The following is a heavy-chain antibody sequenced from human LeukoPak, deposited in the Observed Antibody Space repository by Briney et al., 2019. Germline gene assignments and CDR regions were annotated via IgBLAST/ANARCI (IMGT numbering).Heavy chain of an antibody. CDR3: ARDIQLST. CDR1: GFTFDSYA. CDR2: IGGSGGTT. V-gene: IGHV3-23*01. D-gene: IGHD5-24*01. Sequence: GGSLRLSCAASGFTFDSYAMSWVRQAPGKGLEWVSAIGGSGGTTFYADSVKGRFTISRDNSKDTLFLQMNSLRAEDTAIYYCARDIQLSTWGLGTMVTVSS. J-gene: IGHJ3*01.